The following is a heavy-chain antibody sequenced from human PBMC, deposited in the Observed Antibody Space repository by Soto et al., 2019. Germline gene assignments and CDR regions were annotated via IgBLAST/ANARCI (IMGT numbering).Heavy chain of an antibody. J-gene: IGHJ3*01. D-gene: IGHD2-15*01. CDR1: GYTFTDNA. CDR2: ISVSNGNT. Sequence: QVQLVQSGAEVKQPGASVKVSCKASGYTFTDNAISWVRQAPGQGLEWMGWISVSNGNTYYAQKLPDRITMTTDTSTSTAYMELRSLRSDDTAVHYCAIAGSGAFDLWGQGTMLTVSS. CDR3: AIAGSGAFDL. V-gene: IGHV1-18*01.